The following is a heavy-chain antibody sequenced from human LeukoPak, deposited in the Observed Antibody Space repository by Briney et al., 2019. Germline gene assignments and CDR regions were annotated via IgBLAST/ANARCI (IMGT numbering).Heavy chain of an antibody. D-gene: IGHD6-13*01. J-gene: IGHJ4*02. CDR1: GGSISSYY. CDR2: IYTSGST. CDR3: ARDSETTYSSSWTDYFDY. Sequence: SETLSLTCTVSGGSISSYYWSCIRQPAGKGLEWIGRIYTSGSTNYNPSLKSRVTMSVDTSKTQSSLKLSPVTAADTAVYYCARDSETTYSSSWTDYFDYWGQGTLVTVSS. V-gene: IGHV4-4*07.